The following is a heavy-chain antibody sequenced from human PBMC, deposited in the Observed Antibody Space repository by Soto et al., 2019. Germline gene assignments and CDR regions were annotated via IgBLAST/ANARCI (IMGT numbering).Heavy chain of an antibody. CDR3: ARDRTGIEVAGTPTDYYYGMDV. J-gene: IGHJ6*02. CDR2: IIPIFGTA. Sequence: SVKVSCKASGGTFSSYAISWVRQAPGQGLEWMGGIIPIFGTANYAQKFQGRVTITADESTSTAYMELSSLRSEDTAVYYCARDRTGIEVAGTPTDYYYGMDVWGQGTTFTVYS. CDR1: GGTFSSYA. V-gene: IGHV1-69*13. D-gene: IGHD6-19*01.